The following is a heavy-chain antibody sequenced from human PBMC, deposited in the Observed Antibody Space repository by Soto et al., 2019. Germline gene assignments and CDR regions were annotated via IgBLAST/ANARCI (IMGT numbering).Heavy chain of an antibody. CDR3: ARDRTAYVVVVAATWGGYYYYGMDV. V-gene: IGHV1-69*13. Sequence: SVKVSCKASGGTFSSYAISWVRQAPGQGLEWMGGIIPIFGTANYAQKFQGRVTITADESTSTAYMELSSLRSEDTAVYYCARDRTAYVVVVAATWGGYYYYGMDVWGQGTTVTVSS. CDR1: GGTFSSYA. J-gene: IGHJ6*02. CDR2: IIPIFGTA. D-gene: IGHD2-15*01.